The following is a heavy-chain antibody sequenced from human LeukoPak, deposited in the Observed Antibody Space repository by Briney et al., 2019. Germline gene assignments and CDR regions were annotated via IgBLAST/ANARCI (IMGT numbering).Heavy chain of an antibody. J-gene: IGHJ4*02. CDR3: ARVGGSGSYYTHFDY. Sequence: GGSLRLSCAASGFTFSDYYMSWIRQAPGKGLEWVAVIWYDGSNKYYADSVKGRFTISRDNSKNTLYLQMNSLRAEDTAVYYCARVGGSGSYYTHFDYWGQGTLVTVSS. CDR2: IWYDGSNK. V-gene: IGHV3-33*08. CDR1: GFTFSDYY. D-gene: IGHD3-10*01.